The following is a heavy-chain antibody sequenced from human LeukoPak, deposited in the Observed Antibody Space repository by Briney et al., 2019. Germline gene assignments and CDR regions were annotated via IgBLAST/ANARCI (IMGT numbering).Heavy chain of an antibody. D-gene: IGHD3-10*01. CDR3: ARGPTIRSYYGSGSYYND. V-gene: IGHV1-8*01. Sequence: ASVRVSCKASGYTFTSYDINWVRQATGQGLEWMGWMNPNSGNTGYAQKFQGRVTMTRNTSISTAYMELSSLRSEDTAVYYCARGPTIRSYYGSGSYYNDWGQGTLVTVSS. CDR2: MNPNSGNT. CDR1: GYTFTSYD. J-gene: IGHJ4*02.